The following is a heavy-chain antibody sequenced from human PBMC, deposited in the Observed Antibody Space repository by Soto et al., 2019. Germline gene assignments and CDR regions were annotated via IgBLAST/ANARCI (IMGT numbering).Heavy chain of an antibody. D-gene: IGHD6-13*01. CDR2: ISYDGSNK. CDR1: GFTFSSYG. Sequence: GGSLRLSCAASGFTFSSYGMHWVRQAPGKGLEWVAVISYDGSNKYYADSVKGRFTISRDNSKNTLYLQMNSLRAEDTAVYYCANLAAAGTSFPKAHTYYYYYYMDVWGKGTTVTVSS. V-gene: IGHV3-30*18. J-gene: IGHJ6*03. CDR3: ANLAAAGTSFPKAHTYYYYYYMDV.